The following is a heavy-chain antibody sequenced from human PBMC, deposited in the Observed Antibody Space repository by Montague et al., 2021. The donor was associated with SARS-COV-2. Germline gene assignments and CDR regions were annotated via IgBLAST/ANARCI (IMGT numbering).Heavy chain of an antibody. J-gene: IGHJ6*02. D-gene: IGHD3-16*01. CDR3: LGADRRDHDTPHLNYYKGMDL. CDR2: VYFSGRS. CDR1: GDSISTSY. Sequence: SETLSLTCTVSGDSISTSYWDWIWQPPGKGLGRMGFVYFSGRSSYNSSPTSRVTISVATSTNQVTLNLRPVSVADTAVYFCLGADRRDHDTPHLNYYKGMDLWGQGTTVTVSS. V-gene: IGHV4-4*08.